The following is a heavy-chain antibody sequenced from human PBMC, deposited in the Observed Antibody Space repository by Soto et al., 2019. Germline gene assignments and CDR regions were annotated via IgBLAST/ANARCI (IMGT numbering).Heavy chain of an antibody. D-gene: IGHD6-19*01. V-gene: IGHV3-30*18. CDR3: AKDRYSSGWYRPGPTYYFDY. CDR2: ISYDGSNK. J-gene: IGHJ4*02. CDR1: GFNLWSNG. Sequence: GGSLRLSCAASGFNLWSNGMHWVRQAPGKGLEWVAVISYDGSNKYYADSVKGRFTISRDNSKNTLYLQMNSLRAEDTAVYYCAKDRYSSGWYRPGPTYYFDYWGQGTLVTVSS.